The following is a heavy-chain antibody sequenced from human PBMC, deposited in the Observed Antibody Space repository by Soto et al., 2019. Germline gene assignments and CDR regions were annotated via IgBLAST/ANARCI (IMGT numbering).Heavy chain of an antibody. D-gene: IGHD6-19*01. CDR3: ARDRAWVCARGSCSATEAGNTLDV. J-gene: IGHJ6*02. V-gene: IGHV1-18*01. Sequence: QVQLVQSGAEVTETEASVKVSCKASGYTFSTYGVSWMRQAPEQGLEWMGCINNYNIKTTYAKTLQGRISLTTDKSTSTTYMELRGLASDDSAVYFCARDRAWVCARGSCSATEAGNTLDVWGQGTTVTVSS. CDR2: INNYNIKT. CDR1: GYTFSTYG.